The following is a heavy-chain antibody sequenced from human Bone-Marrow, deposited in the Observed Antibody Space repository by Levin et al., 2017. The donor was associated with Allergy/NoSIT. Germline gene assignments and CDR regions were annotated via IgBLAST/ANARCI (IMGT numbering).Heavy chain of an antibody. V-gene: IGHV1-18*04. Sequence: AASVKVSCRASDDSFVGYGVSWVRQAPGQGLQWMGWISTYDDDAKYAEEFRGRISMTTDSFMTTAYMELSSLTPGDTAVYYCACGRDIRTWVQDWHPYFIFWGQGTLVAVSS. CDR2: ISTYDDDA. CDR3: ACGRDIRTWVQDWHPYFIF. J-gene: IGHJ1*01. CDR1: DDSFVGYG. D-gene: IGHD1-14*01.